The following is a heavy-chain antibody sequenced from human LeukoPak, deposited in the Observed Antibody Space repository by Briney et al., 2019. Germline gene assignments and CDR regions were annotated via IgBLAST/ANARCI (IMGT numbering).Heavy chain of an antibody. CDR1: GFTFRDYD. CDR3: ARVAKERVGGVYYFDY. D-gene: IGHD1-1*01. Sequence: TGGSLRLSCAASGFTFRDYDMPGFRKATGKGLNGVSAIGTAGGTYYTGPVKGRFTISRENAKNSLYLQMNSLRAGDTAVYYCARVAKERVGGVYYFDYWGQGTLVTVSS. V-gene: IGHV3-13*01. CDR2: IGTAGGT. J-gene: IGHJ4*02.